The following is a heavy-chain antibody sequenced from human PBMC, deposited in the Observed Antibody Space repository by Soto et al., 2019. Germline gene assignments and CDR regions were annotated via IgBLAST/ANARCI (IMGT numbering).Heavy chain of an antibody. V-gene: IGHV4-34*01. D-gene: IGHD5-18*01. CDR2: INHSGST. J-gene: IGHJ6*02. Sequence: SGTLSLTCAVYGGSFSGYYWSWIRQPPGKGLEWIGEINHSGSTNYNPSLKSRVTISVDTSKNQFSLKLSSVTAADTAVYYCARERRYSYGYVWYYYGMDVWGQGTTVTVSS. CDR1: GGSFSGYY. CDR3: ARERRYSYGYVWYYYGMDV.